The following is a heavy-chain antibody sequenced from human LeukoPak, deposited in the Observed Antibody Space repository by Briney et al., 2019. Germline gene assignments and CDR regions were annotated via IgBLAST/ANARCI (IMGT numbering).Heavy chain of an antibody. Sequence: GGSLRLSCAASGFTFSSSAMSWVRQAPGKGLEWVSSISGSGDSTYYADSVKGRFTISRDNSKNTLYLQMNSLRAEDTAVYYCAKDGVVAALYYYYYMDVWGKGTTVTISS. CDR2: ISGSGDST. CDR1: GFTFSSSA. J-gene: IGHJ6*03. CDR3: AKDGVVAALYYYYYMDV. V-gene: IGHV3-23*01. D-gene: IGHD2-15*01.